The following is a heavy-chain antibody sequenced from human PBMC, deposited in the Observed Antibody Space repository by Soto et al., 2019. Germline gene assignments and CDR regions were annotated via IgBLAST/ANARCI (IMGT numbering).Heavy chain of an antibody. V-gene: IGHV3-33*01. CDR1: RESFCSYA. J-gene: IGHJ3*02. CDR2: IWYEGSNK. Sequence: LRVACGAGRESFCSYAMHWVRQAPGKGLEWVAVIWYEGSNKYYADSVKGRFTISRDNSKNTLYLQMNSLRAEDTAVYYCARDPHDYNWNYLPRYAFDIWGQGTMVTVSS. D-gene: IGHD1-7*01. CDR3: ARDPHDYNWNYLPRYAFDI.